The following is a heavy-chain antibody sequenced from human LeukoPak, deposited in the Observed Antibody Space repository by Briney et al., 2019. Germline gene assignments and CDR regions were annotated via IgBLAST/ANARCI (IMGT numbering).Heavy chain of an antibody. CDR2: INPSGGST. CDR1: GYTFTSYY. CDR3: AARPRGYCSSTSCQLFDY. V-gene: IGHV1-46*01. Sequence: ASVKVSCKASGYTFTSYYMHWVRQAPGQGLEWMGIINPSGGSTSYAQKFQGRVTMTRDTSTSTVYMELSSLRSEDTAVYYCAARPRGYCSSTSCQLFDYWGQGTLVTVSS. J-gene: IGHJ4*02. D-gene: IGHD2-2*01.